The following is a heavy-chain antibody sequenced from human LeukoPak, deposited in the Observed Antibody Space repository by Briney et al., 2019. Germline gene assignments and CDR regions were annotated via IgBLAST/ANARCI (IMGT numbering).Heavy chain of an antibody. V-gene: IGHV3-21*05. J-gene: IGHJ4*02. CDR3: ARDDNWAFDY. D-gene: IGHD1-1*01. CDR1: GFTFSRYA. CDR2: ISRTNEI. Sequence: PGGSLRLSCTASGFTFSRYALNWVRQAPGKGLEWVSYISRTNEIHDADSVKGQFTISRDDAKNSLYLQMNSLRVDDTAVYYCARDDNWAFDYWGQGTLVTASS.